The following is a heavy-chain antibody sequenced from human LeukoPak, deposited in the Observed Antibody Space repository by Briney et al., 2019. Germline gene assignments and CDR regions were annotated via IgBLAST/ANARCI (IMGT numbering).Heavy chain of an antibody. D-gene: IGHD3-10*01. CDR2: INPNSGGT. V-gene: IGHV1-2*02. CDR3: ARDPYVRAGSGSYYTY. Sequence: ASVKVSCKASGYTFTGYYMHWVRQAPGQGLEWMGWINPNSGGTNYAQKFQGRVTMTRDTSISTAYMELSRLKSDDTAVYYCARDPYVRAGSGSYYTYWGQGTLVTVSS. J-gene: IGHJ4*02. CDR1: GYTFTGYY.